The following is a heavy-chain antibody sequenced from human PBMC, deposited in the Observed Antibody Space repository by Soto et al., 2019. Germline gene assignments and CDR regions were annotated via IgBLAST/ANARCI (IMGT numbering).Heavy chain of an antibody. V-gene: IGHV3-7*03. CDR3: ATMGSPQMHYPSLYYYFDF. CDR2: IKQDGNEK. Sequence: EVQLLGSGGGLVQPGGSLRLSCAASGFNLNQYWMSWVRQAPGQGLEWVANIKQDGNEKYYVDSVKGRFTISRDNAKNSLFLQMNSLRAEDTAIYYCATMGSPQMHYPSLYYYFDFWGQGTLVTVSS. CDR1: GFNLNQYW. J-gene: IGHJ4*02. D-gene: IGHD3-16*01.